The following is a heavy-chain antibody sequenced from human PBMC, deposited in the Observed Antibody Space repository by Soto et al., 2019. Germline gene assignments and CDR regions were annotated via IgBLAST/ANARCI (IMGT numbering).Heavy chain of an antibody. J-gene: IGHJ6*02. Sequence: AASVKVSCKASGYTFTSYAMHWVRQAPGQRLEWMGWINAGNGNTKYSQKFQGRVTITRDTSASTAYMELSSLRSEDTAVYYCASSFILTGYFGMDVWGQGTTVTVSS. V-gene: IGHV1-3*01. CDR1: GYTFTSYA. D-gene: IGHD3-9*01. CDR3: ASSFILTGYFGMDV. CDR2: INAGNGNT.